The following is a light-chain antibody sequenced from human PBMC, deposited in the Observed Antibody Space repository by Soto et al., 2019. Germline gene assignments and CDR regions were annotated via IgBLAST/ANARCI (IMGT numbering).Light chain of an antibody. CDR3: QQYRSYYT. J-gene: IGKJ2*01. Sequence: DLQMTQSHSTMSAYVGDRVTITCRASQSISSWLAWYQQQPGKAPKLLIYKASSLESGVPSRFSGSGSGTELTLTISSLQPDDFATYNCQQYRSYYTFGQGNKLEIK. CDR2: KAS. CDR1: QSISSW. V-gene: IGKV1-5*03.